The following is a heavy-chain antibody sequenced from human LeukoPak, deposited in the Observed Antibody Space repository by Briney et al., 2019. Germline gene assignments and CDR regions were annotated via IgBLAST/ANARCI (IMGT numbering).Heavy chain of an antibody. CDR3: ARGGYYDSSGSSFDY. J-gene: IGHJ4*02. CDR2: ISYDGSNK. D-gene: IGHD3-22*01. V-gene: IGHV3-30-3*01. Sequence: GGSLRLSCAASGFTFSSYAMHWVRQAPGKGLEWVAVISYDGSNKYYADSVKGRFTISRDNSKNTLYLQMNSLRAEDTAVYYCARGGYYDSSGSSFDYWGQGTLVTVSS. CDR1: GFTFSSYA.